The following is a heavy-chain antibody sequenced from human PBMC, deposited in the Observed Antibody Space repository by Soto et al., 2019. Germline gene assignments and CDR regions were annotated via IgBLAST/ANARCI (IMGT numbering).Heavy chain of an antibody. CDR3: AHGSCSSADCYPNPYLDY. D-gene: IGHD2-2*01. V-gene: IGHV2-5*02. J-gene: IGHJ4*02. Sequence: QITLKESGPTLVKPTQTLTLTCTFSGFSLSTTAEGVGWIRQPPGKALEWLALIYWDDDERYSPSLKSRLTITNHTSKNQLFLTMTNVDPVDTATYYCAHGSCSSADCYPNPYLDYWGQGILVTVSS. CDR1: GFSLSTTAEG. CDR2: IYWDDDE.